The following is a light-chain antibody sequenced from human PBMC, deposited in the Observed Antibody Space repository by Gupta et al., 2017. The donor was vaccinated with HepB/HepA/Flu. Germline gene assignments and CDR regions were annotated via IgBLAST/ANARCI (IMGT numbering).Light chain of an antibody. CDR1: QNIRSN. CDR2: AGT. Sequence: IQLAPTPSSLYASRGDRVTITCRASQNIRSNSNWYQQKPGKAPKLLIYAGTTLQNGVPSRFTGGGSGTDFTLTVSSLQPEDFATYYCQQSYIMPWTFGQGTKVEIK. J-gene: IGKJ1*01. CDR3: QQSYIMPWT. V-gene: IGKV1-39*01.